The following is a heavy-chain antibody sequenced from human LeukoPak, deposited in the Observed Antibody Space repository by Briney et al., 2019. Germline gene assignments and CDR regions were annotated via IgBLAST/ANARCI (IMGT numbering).Heavy chain of an antibody. J-gene: IGHJ4*02. Sequence: PGGSLRLSCAASGFTFTNFAMTWVRQAPGKGLEWVSGIGGSGGSTYYADSVKGRFTISRDNSKNTVSLQMNTLRAEDMAVYYCAKGGWLRQGANDYWGQGTLVTVSS. V-gene: IGHV3-23*01. CDR2: IGGSGGST. D-gene: IGHD5-12*01. CDR3: AKGGWLRQGANDY. CDR1: GFTFTNFA.